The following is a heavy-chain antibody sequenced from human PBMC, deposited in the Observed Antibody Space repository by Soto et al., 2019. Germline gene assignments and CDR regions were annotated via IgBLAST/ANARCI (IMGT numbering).Heavy chain of an antibody. D-gene: IGHD2-21*02. CDR3: ARDIPHCGGVCHDAFDI. CDR1: GYTFTSYY. CDR2: IRPSGGST. Sequence: QVQLVQSGAEVKKPGASVKVSCKASGYTFTSYYMHWVRQAPGQGLEWMGIIRPSGGSTTYAQKFQGRVTMTRDTSTSTVYMELSSLRSEDTAVYYCARDIPHCGGVCHDAFDIWGQGTMVTVSS. J-gene: IGHJ3*02. V-gene: IGHV1-46*01.